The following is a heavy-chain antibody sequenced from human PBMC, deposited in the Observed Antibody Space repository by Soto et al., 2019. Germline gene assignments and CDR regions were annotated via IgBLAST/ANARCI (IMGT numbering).Heavy chain of an antibody. CDR1: GGTFSSYA. CDR3: VSGGYCISTSCTADNY. V-gene: IGHV1-69*12. Sequence: QVQLVQSGAEVKKPGSSVKVSCKASGGTFSSYAISWVRQAPGQGLEWMGGIIPIFGTANYAQKFQGRVTITADESTSTAYMELSSLRSEDTAVYYCVSGGYCISTSCTADNYWGQGTLVTVSS. J-gene: IGHJ4*02. D-gene: IGHD2-2*01. CDR2: IIPIFGTA.